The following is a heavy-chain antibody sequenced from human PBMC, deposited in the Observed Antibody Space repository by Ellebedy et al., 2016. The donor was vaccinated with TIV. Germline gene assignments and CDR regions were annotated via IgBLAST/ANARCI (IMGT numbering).Heavy chain of an antibody. D-gene: IGHD3-10*01. Sequence: GESLKISCAASGFTFSSYVMNWVRQAPGKGLEWVSSISSSSYMYYADSLKGRFTISRDNAKNSLYLQMNSLRAEDTAVYYCARGRSGSEVYFDYWGQGTLVTVSS. CDR1: GFTFSSYV. CDR3: ARGRSGSEVYFDY. J-gene: IGHJ4*02. V-gene: IGHV3-21*01. CDR2: ISSSSYM.